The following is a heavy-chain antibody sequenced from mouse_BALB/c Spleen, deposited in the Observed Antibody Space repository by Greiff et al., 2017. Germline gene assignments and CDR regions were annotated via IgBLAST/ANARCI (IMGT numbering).Heavy chain of an antibody. CDR2: ISYSGST. D-gene: IGHD2-3*01. J-gene: IGHJ2*01. CDR1: GYSITSDYA. V-gene: IGHV3-2*02. CDR3: ARGDGYISFDY. Sequence: EVKLQESGPGLVKPSQSLSLTCTVTGYSITSDYAWNWIRQFPGNKLEWMGYISYSGSTSYNPSLKSRISITRDTSKNQFFLQLNSVTTEDTATYYCARGDGYISFDYWGQGTTLTVSS.